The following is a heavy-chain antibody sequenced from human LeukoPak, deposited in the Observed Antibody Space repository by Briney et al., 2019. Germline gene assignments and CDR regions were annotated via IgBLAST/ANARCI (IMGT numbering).Heavy chain of an antibody. J-gene: IGHJ5*02. Sequence: GGSLRLSCSASGFTFSYYSMNWVRQAPGKGLEWVSHIRSSSETFYADSVKGRFTISRDNARNSLYLQMNNLRGEDTAIYYCARDAGNSGYGCDLWGQGTLVTVSS. CDR2: IRSSSET. CDR1: GFTFSYYS. D-gene: IGHD5-12*01. V-gene: IGHV3-48*01. CDR3: ARDAGNSGYGCDL.